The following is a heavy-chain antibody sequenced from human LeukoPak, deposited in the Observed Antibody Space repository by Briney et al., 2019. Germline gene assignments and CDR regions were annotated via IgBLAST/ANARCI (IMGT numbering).Heavy chain of an antibody. CDR1: GFTVSSNY. CDR2: IYSGGST. D-gene: IGHD1-26*01. J-gene: IGHJ3*02. Sequence: GGSLRLSCAASGFTVSSNYMSWVRQAPGKGLEWVSVIYSGGSTYYADSVKGRFTISRDNSKNTLYLQMNSLRAEDTAVYYCAREMASGSYPDAFDIWGQGTMVTVSS. CDR3: AREMASGSYPDAFDI. V-gene: IGHV3-53*01.